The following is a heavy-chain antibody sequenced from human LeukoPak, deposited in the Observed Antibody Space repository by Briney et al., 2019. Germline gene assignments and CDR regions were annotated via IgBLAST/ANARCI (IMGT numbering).Heavy chain of an antibody. Sequence: IPSETLSLTCTVSGGSISSYYWSWIRQPPGKGLEWIGYIYYSGSTNYNPSLNSRVTISVDTSKNQFSLKLSSVTAADTAVHYCARGLNGGSSGYYYDYWGQGTLVTVSS. V-gene: IGHV4-59*01. CDR3: ARGLNGGSSGYYYDY. J-gene: IGHJ4*02. D-gene: IGHD3-22*01. CDR2: IYYSGST. CDR1: GGSISSYY.